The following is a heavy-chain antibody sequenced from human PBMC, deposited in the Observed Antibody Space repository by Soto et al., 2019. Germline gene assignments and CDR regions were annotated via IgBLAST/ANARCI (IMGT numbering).Heavy chain of an antibody. CDR1: GYPFTHYG. Sequence: ASVKVSCKSSGYPFTHYGITWIRQAPGQGLEWMGWISPFNGNTNYGQTLQGRVTITRDISASTAYMELSSLRSEDTAVYYCARGSYDFDYWGQGTLVTVSS. J-gene: IGHJ4*02. CDR2: ISPFNGNT. D-gene: IGHD3-16*01. V-gene: IGHV1-18*01. CDR3: ARGSYDFDY.